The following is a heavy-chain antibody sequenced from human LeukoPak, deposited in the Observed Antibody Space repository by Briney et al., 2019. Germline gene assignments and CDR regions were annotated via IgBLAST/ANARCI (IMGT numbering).Heavy chain of an antibody. CDR1: GGSISSYY. D-gene: IGHD3-16*01. CDR3: ARSISVGDDAFDI. Sequence: SETLSLTCTVSGGSISSYYWSWIRQPPGKGLEWIGYIYHSGSTYYNPSLKSRVTISVDRSKNQFSLKLSSVTAADTAVYYCARSISVGDDAFDIWGQGTMVTVSS. J-gene: IGHJ3*02. V-gene: IGHV4-59*12. CDR2: IYHSGST.